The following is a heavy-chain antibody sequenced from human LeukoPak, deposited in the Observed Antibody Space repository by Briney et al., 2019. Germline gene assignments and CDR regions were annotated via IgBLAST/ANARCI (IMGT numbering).Heavy chain of an antibody. CDR1: GGSISSSSYY. V-gene: IGHV4-39*07. D-gene: IGHD2-15*01. J-gene: IGHJ3*02. CDR3: ARAPLGYCSGGSCDDAFDI. CDR2: IYYSGST. Sequence: ASETLSLTCTVSGGSISSSSYYWGWIRQPPGKGLEWIGSIYYSGSTYYNPSLKSRVTISVDTSKNQFSLKLSSVTAADTAVYYCARAPLGYCSGGSCDDAFDIWGQGTMVTVSS.